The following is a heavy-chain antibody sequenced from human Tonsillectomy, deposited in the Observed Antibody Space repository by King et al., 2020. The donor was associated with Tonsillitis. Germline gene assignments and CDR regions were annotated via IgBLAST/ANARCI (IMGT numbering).Heavy chain of an antibody. CDR1: GFTFSSYS. CDR2: ISRSSSTI. CDR3: AGESRAHYYYYYGMDV. V-gene: IGHV3-48*01. J-gene: IGHJ6*02. Sequence: VQLVESGGGLVQPGGSLRLSCAASGFTFSSYSMNWVRQAPGKGLEWVSYISRSSSTIYYADSVKGRFTISRDNAKNSLYLQMNSLRAEDTAVYYCAGESRAHYYYYYGMDVWGQGTTVTVSS. D-gene: IGHD5/OR15-5a*01.